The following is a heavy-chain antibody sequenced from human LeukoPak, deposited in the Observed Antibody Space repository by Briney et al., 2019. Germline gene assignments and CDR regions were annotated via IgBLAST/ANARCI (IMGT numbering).Heavy chain of an antibody. CDR1: GYTFTGYY. CDR2: INPNSGGT. CDR3: ARDEYCSGGSCCGWFDP. J-gene: IGHJ5*02. D-gene: IGHD2-15*01. Sequence: ASVKVSCKASGYTFTGYYMHWVRQAPGQGLGWMGWINPNSGGTNYAQKFQGRVTMTRDTSISTAYMELSRLRSDDTAVYYCARDEYCSGGSCCGWFDPWGQGTLVTVSS. V-gene: IGHV1-2*02.